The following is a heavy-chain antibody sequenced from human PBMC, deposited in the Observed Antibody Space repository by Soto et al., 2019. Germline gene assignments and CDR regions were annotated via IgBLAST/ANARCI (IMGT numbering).Heavy chain of an antibody. CDR2: IYHTGST. V-gene: IGHV4-4*02. Sequence: SETLSLTCGVFGDSINNSNWCTWVRQPPGKGLEWIGEIYHTGSTNYNSSLMSRVTISLDKPNNQFSLKLSSVTAADTAVYYCAHRPIVGAAIWGQGTLGTVSS. D-gene: IGHD1-26*01. J-gene: IGHJ4*02. CDR3: AHRPIVGAAI. CDR1: GDSINNSNW.